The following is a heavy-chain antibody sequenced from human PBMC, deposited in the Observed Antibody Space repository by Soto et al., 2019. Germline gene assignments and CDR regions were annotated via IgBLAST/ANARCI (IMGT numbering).Heavy chain of an antibody. CDR2: INHSGST. V-gene: IGHV4-34*01. J-gene: IGHJ4*02. CDR1: GGSFSGYY. Sequence: SETLSLTCAVYGGSFSGYYWSWIRQPPGKGLEWIGEINHSGSTNYNPSLKSRVTISVDTSKNQFSLKLSSVTAADTAVYYCAVVDTAMAPNYSFDYWGKGPLVTVSS. CDR3: AVVDTAMAPNYSFDY. D-gene: IGHD5-18*01.